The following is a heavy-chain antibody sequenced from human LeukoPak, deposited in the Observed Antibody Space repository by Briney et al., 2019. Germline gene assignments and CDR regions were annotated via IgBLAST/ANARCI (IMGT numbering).Heavy chain of an antibody. V-gene: IGHV4-4*02. CDR3: ARDRRGYSYSYYFDY. CDR1: GGSISSSNW. Sequence: SETLSLTCAVSGGSISSSNWWSWVRQPPGKGLEWIGEIYHRGSTNYNPSLKSRVTISVDKSKNQFSLKLTSVTAADTAVYYCARDRRGYSYSYYFDYWGQGTLVTVSS. CDR2: IYHRGST. D-gene: IGHD5-18*01. J-gene: IGHJ4*02.